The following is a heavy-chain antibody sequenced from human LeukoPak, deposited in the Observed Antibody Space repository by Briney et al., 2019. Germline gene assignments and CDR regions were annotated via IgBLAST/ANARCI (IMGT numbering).Heavy chain of an antibody. V-gene: IGHV3-48*03. J-gene: IGHJ5*02. D-gene: IGHD3-3*01. CDR1: GFTFSNYE. CDR2: IGSSSSII. Sequence: GGSLRLLCAASGFTFSNYEMIWVRQAPGKGLEWVSYIGSSSSIIYYADSVKGRFTISRDSAKYSLYLQMNTLGAEDTAVYDCARARASFGRFLVPFPFDHWGQGTLVTASS. CDR3: ARARASFGRFLVPFPFDH.